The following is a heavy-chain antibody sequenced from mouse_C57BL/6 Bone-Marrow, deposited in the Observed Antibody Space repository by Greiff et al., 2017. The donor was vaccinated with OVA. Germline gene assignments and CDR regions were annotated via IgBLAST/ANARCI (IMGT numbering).Heavy chain of an antibody. J-gene: IGHJ2*01. D-gene: IGHD1-1*01. CDR1: GFTFSSYA. CDR2: ISDGGSYT. CDR3: ARDPNYYGSSPFYFDY. Sequence: EVKLMESGGGLVKPGGSLKLSCAASGFTFSSYAMSWVRQTPEKRLEWVATISDGGSYTYYPDNVKGRFTISRDNAKNNLYLQMSHLKSEDTAMYYCARDPNYYGSSPFYFDYWGQGTTLTVSS. V-gene: IGHV5-4*01.